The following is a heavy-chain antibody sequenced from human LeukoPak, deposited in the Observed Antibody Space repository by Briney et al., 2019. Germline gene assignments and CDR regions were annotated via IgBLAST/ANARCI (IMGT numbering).Heavy chain of an antibody. D-gene: IGHD5-18*01. Sequence: ASVTVSCKASGYTFTSYGISWVRQAPGQELEWMGWINPNSGGTNYAQKFQGRVTMTSDTSVSTAYMKLSRLRSDDTAVYYCAINTAMVTYGYWGQGTLVTVSS. V-gene: IGHV1-2*02. J-gene: IGHJ4*02. CDR3: AINTAMVTYGY. CDR2: INPNSGGT. CDR1: GYTFTSYG.